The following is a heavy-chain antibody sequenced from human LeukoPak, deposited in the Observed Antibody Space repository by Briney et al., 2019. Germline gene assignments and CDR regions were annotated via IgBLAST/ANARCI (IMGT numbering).Heavy chain of an antibody. Sequence: ASVKVSCKASGYTFTGYYMHWVRQAPGHGLEWMGWINPNSGGTNYAQKFQGRVTMTRDTSISTAYMELSRLRSDDTAVYYCARDVRSTIFGVVSRTYYFDYWGQGTLVTVSS. D-gene: IGHD3-3*01. CDR2: INPNSGGT. J-gene: IGHJ4*02. CDR3: ARDVRSTIFGVVSRTYYFDY. CDR1: GYTFTGYY. V-gene: IGHV1-2*02.